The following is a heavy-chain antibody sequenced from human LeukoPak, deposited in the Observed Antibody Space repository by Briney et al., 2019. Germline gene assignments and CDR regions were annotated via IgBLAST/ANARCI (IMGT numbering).Heavy chain of an antibody. CDR1: GGSFSGYY. CDR2: INHSGST. D-gene: IGHD5-18*01. CDR3: ARGGILQHLYGMDV. Sequence: PSGTLSLTCAVYGGSFSGYYWSWIRQPPGKGLEWIGEINHSGSTNYNPSLKSRVTISVDTSKNQFSLKLSSVTAADTAVYYCARGGILQHLYGMDVWGQGTTVTVSS. J-gene: IGHJ6*02. V-gene: IGHV4-34*01.